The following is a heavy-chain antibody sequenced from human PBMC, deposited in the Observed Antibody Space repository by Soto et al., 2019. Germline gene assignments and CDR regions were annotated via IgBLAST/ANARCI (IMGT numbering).Heavy chain of an antibody. CDR3: ARDFYYYGSGTMGGYFDY. V-gene: IGHV3-66*01. CDR2: IYSGGST. D-gene: IGHD3-10*01. Sequence: EVRLVESGGGLVQPGGSLRLSCAASGLTVSSNYMSWVRQAPGKGLEWVSLIYSGGSTYYADSVRGRFTISRDNSKNTLYLQMNSLRAEDTAVYYCARDFYYYGSGTMGGYFDYWGQGTLVTVSS. J-gene: IGHJ4*02. CDR1: GLTVSSNY.